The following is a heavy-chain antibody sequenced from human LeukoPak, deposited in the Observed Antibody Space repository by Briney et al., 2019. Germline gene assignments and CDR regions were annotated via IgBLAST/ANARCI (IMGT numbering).Heavy chain of an antibody. J-gene: IGHJ3*02. V-gene: IGHV4-30-2*01. D-gene: IGHD5-12*01. CDR1: GGSISSGGYY. Sequence: SETLSLTCTVSGGSISSGGYYWSWIRQPPGKGLEWIGYIYHSGSTYYNPSLKSRVTISVDRSKNQFSLKLSSVTAADTAVYYCASANSGYALAPLSIWGQGTMVTVSS. CDR2: IYHSGST. CDR3: ASANSGYALAPLSI.